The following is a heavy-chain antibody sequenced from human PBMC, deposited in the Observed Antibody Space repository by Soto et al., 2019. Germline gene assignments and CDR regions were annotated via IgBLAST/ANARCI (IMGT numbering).Heavy chain of an antibody. CDR3: ARGPRRSQYFDD. D-gene: IGHD6-13*01. CDR2: IYPGDSET. CDR1: RYPFSHFW. J-gene: IGHJ4*02. V-gene: IGHV5-51*01. Sequence: PGDSPRHSCQRPRYPFSHFWIACVRQLPGTSLEYMGIIYPGDSETRYSPSFHGKVTISADRSIGTAYLQWSSLEASDSAFYFCARGPRRSQYFDDWGQGALVTVSS.